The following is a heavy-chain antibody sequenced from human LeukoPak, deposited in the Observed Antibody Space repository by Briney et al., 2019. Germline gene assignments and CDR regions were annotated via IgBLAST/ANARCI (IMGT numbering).Heavy chain of an antibody. CDR3: AREGGYDFWSGPGMDV. J-gene: IGHJ6*02. D-gene: IGHD3-3*01. Sequence: GGSLRLSCAASGFSFSSYTMNWVRQAPGKGLEWVSSISSSSSYMYYADSVKGRFTISRDNAKNSLYLQMNSLRAEDTAVYYCAREGGYDFWSGPGMDVWGQGTTVTVSS. V-gene: IGHV3-21*01. CDR1: GFSFSSYT. CDR2: ISSSSSYM.